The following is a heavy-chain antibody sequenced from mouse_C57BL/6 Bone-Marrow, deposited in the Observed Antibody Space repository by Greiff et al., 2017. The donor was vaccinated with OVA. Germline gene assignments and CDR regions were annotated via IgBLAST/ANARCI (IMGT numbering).Heavy chain of an antibody. V-gene: IGHV5-12*01. CDR2: ISNGGGST. CDR3: ARQDYYYGSPLDY. Sequence: EVKLMESGGGLVQPGGSLKLSCAASGFTFSDYYMYWVRQTPEKRLEWVAYISNGGGSTYYPDTVKGRFTISRDNAKNTLYLQMSRLKSEDTAMYYCARQDYYYGSPLDYWGQGTTLTVSS. D-gene: IGHD1-1*01. CDR1: GFTFSDYY. J-gene: IGHJ2*01.